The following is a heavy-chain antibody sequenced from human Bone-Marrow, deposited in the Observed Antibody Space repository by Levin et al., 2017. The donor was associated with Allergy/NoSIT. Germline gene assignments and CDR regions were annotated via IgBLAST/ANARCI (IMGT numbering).Heavy chain of an antibody. D-gene: IGHD1-1*01. Sequence: GESLKISCAASGFTFSDYAMSWVRQAPGKGLEWVSVISGSGGSIYYADSVKGRFTISRDNSKNTLYLQMNSPRAEDTAVYYCARENGYFDRWGRGTLVTVSS. CDR2: ISGSGGSI. CDR3: ARENGYFDR. V-gene: IGHV3-23*01. CDR1: GFTFSDYA. J-gene: IGHJ2*01.